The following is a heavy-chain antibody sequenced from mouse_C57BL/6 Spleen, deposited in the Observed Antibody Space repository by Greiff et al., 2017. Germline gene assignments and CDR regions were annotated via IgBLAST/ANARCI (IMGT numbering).Heavy chain of an antibody. V-gene: IGHV3-6*01. D-gene: IGHD2-5*01. J-gene: IGHJ2*01. CDR3: ARASYYSNLYYFDY. Sequence: EVKVEESGPGLVKPSQSLSLTCSVTGYSITSGYYWNWIRQFPGNKLEWMGYISYDGSNNYNPSLKNRISITRDTSKNQFFLKLNSVTTEDTATYYCARASYYSNLYYFDYWGQGTTLTVSS. CDR2: ISYDGSN. CDR1: GYSITSGYY.